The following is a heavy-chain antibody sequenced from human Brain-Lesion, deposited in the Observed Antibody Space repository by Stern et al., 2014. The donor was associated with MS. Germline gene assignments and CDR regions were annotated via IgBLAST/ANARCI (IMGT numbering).Heavy chain of an antibody. Sequence: EVQLVQPGGGLVQPGGSLRLSCAASGFTFSTYWMHWVRQAPGKGLVWVSRINSDGSNTSYADSVKGRFTISRDNAKNTLYLQMNSLRAEDTAVYYCARATGKNSYSYWGQGTLVTVSS. CDR3: ARATGKNSYSY. CDR1: GFTFSTYW. V-gene: IGHV3-74*02. D-gene: IGHD1-26*01. CDR2: INSDGSNT. J-gene: IGHJ4*02.